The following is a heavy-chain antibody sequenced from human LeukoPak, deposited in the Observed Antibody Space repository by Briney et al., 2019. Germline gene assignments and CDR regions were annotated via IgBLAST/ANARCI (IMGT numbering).Heavy chain of an antibody. V-gene: IGHV3-23*01. D-gene: IGHD3-3*01. CDR2: ISGSGGST. Sequence: GGSLRLSCAASGFTFSSYAMSWVRQAPGKGLEWVSAISGSGGSTYYADSVKGRFTISRDNSKNTLYLQMNSLRAEDTAVYYCAKRPRDFWSGYYMDYWGQGTLVTVSS. CDR1: GFTFSSYA. J-gene: IGHJ4*02. CDR3: AKRPRDFWSGYYMDY.